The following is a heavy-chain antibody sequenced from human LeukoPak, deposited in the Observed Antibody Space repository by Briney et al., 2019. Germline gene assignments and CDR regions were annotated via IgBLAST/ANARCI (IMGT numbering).Heavy chain of an antibody. D-gene: IGHD3-22*01. CDR1: GYTFTGYY. V-gene: IGHV1-2*02. CDR2: INPNSGGT. CDR3: ASGYYDSSGYVDD. J-gene: IGHJ4*02. Sequence: ASVKVSCKASGYTFTGYYIHWVRQAPGQGLEWMGWINPNSGGTNYAQKFQGRVTMTRDTSISTAYMELSRLTSDDSAVYYCASGYYDSSGYVDDWGQGTLVTVSS.